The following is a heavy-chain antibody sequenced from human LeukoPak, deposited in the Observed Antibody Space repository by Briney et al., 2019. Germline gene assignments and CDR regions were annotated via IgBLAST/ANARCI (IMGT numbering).Heavy chain of an antibody. CDR1: GFTFSSYA. CDR2: ISGSGGST. J-gene: IGHJ4*02. Sequence: GGSLRLSCAAPGFTFSSYATSWVRHAPGKGREWVSAISGSGGSTYYADSERGRYTISRDNSKNTLYLQINTLRAEDTAVYYCAKESAYSGYDERSIDYWGQGNLVTVSS. D-gene: IGHD5-12*01. CDR3: AKESAYSGYDERSIDY. V-gene: IGHV3-23*01.